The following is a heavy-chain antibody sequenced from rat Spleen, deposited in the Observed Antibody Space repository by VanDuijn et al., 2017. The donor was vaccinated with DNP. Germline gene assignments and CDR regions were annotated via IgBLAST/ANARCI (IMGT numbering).Heavy chain of an antibody. Sequence: EVQLVESGGGLVQPGRSLKLSCATSGFTFSDYYMAWVRQAPTKGLEWVAFISYDGGHIAYGDSVRGRFTVSRDNAKSTLHLQMNSLRSEDMATYYCVRPHVYAGSYPRYWGQGVMVTVSS. CDR3: VRPHVYAGSYPRY. V-gene: IGHV5-22*01. CDR2: ISYDGGHI. D-gene: IGHD1-12*02. CDR1: GFTFSDYY. J-gene: IGHJ2*01.